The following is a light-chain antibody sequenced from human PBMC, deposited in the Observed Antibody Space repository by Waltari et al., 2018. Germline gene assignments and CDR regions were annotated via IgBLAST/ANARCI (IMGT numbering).Light chain of an antibody. Sequence: DIQMTQSPCTLSTSVGDRVTITCRASQSISSWLAWYQQKPGKTPKLLIYKASILKTGVPSRFSGSGSETEFTLTISGLQPDDFATYYCQEYDSYWTFGQGTKVEIK. CDR3: QEYDSYWT. CDR1: QSISSW. J-gene: IGKJ1*01. V-gene: IGKV1-5*03. CDR2: KAS.